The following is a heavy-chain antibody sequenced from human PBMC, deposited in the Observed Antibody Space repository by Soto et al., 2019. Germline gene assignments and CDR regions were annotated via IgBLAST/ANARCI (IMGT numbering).Heavy chain of an antibody. D-gene: IGHD2-15*01. CDR3: TTGSVEGV. J-gene: IGHJ6*02. CDR1: GLTISNAW. V-gene: IGHV3-15*07. CDR2: IKTNTEGGTT. Sequence: EVQLVESGGGFIYPGGSLRLSCAASGLTISNAWMNWVRQAPGKGLEWVGGIKTNTEGGTTDYAAAVKGRFTVSRDDSKNTLYLPMNSLRTEDTAVYYWTTGSVEGVWGQGTTVTVSS.